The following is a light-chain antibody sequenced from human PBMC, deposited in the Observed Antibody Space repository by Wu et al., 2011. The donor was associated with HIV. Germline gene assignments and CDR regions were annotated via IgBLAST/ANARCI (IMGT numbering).Light chain of an antibody. V-gene: IGKV3D-20*02. CDR1: QSVTSNY. Sequence: DTLLTQSPGTLSLSPGERATLSCRASQSVTSNYLAWYQQKPGQAPRLLIFDASNRATGIPARFSGSGFGTDFTLTISGLESEDSAFYYCQQCNNWPLTFGQGTRLEIK. CDR3: QQCNNWPLT. CDR2: DAS. J-gene: IGKJ5*01.